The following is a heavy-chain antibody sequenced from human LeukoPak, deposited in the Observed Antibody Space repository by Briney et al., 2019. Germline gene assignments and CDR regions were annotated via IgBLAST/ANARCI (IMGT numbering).Heavy chain of an antibody. Sequence: SGGSLRLSCAASGFTVSSNYMSWVRQAPGKGLEWVSVICSGGSTYYADSVKGRFTISRHNSKNTLYLQMNSLRAEDTAVYYCARVTGVGAFDIWGQGTMVTVSS. J-gene: IGHJ3*02. D-gene: IGHD1-14*01. V-gene: IGHV3-53*04. CDR2: ICSGGST. CDR3: ARVTGVGAFDI. CDR1: GFTVSSNY.